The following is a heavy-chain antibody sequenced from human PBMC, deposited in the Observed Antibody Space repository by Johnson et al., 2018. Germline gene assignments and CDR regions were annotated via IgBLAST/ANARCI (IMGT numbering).Heavy chain of an antibody. CDR3: ARDYALSGLRYFDTPGYYGMDV. Sequence: QVQLVQSGGGVVQPGRSLRLSCAASGFTFSLYGFHWVRQAPGKGLEWVALISYDGDYKKYGDSVKGRFTISRDNAKNSLYLQMNSLRDEDTAVYYCARDYALSGLRYFDTPGYYGMDVWGQGTTVTVSS. CDR2: ISYDGDYK. D-gene: IGHD3-9*01. J-gene: IGHJ6*02. CDR1: GFTFSLYG. V-gene: IGHV3-30*03.